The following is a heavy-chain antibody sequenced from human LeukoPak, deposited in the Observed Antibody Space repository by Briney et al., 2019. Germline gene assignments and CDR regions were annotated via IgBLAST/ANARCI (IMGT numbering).Heavy chain of an antibody. Sequence: SETLSLTCTVSGGSISSYYWSWIRQPPGKGLEWIGYIYYSGSTNYNPSLKTRATISVDGSKNQFSLRLNSVSAADTAVYFCARDSAGVPGVAAAFDFWGQGTRVTVSA. CDR2: IYYSGST. CDR3: ARDSAGVPGVAAAFDF. CDR1: GGSISSYY. D-gene: IGHD2-2*01. J-gene: IGHJ3*01. V-gene: IGHV4-59*12.